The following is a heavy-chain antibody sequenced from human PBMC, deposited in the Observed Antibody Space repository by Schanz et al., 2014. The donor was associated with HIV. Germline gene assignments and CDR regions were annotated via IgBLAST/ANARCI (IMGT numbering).Heavy chain of an antibody. CDR1: GFTFSTYA. V-gene: IGHV3-30-3*01. CDR2: MSYDGSRK. CDR3: AKGYGDYYWYFDL. J-gene: IGHJ2*01. D-gene: IGHD4-17*01. Sequence: QVQLVESGGGVVQPGTSLRLSCAASGFTFSTYAMHWVRQAPGKGLQWLTVMSYDGSRKYSADSVKGRFTISRDNSKSTLYLQMNSLRAEDTAVYYCAKGYGDYYWYFDLWGRGTLVTVSS.